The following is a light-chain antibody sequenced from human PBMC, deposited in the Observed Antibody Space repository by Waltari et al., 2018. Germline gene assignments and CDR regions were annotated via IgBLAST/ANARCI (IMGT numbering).Light chain of an antibody. CDR3: CSYAGSSFWV. CDR1: SSDVGRYNL. J-gene: IGLJ3*02. CDR2: EVS. V-gene: IGLV2-23*02. Sequence: SALTQPDSVSGSPGQSITISCTGTSSDVGRYNLVSWYQQHPGKAPKLMIYEVSKRPSGVSNRFSGSKSGNTASLTISGLQAEDEADYYCCSYAGSSFWVFGGGTKLTVL.